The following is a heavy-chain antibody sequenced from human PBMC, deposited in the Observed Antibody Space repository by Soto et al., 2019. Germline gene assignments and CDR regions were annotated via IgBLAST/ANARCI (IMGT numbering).Heavy chain of an antibody. J-gene: IGHJ4*02. D-gene: IGHD3-22*01. CDR1: GFTFSSYA. CDR2: ISYDGSNK. Sequence: PGGSLRLSCAASGFTFSSYAMHWVRQAPGKGLEWVAVISYDGSNKYYADSVKGRFTISRDNSKNTLYLQMNSLRAEDTAVYYCARDFNFYDSSGYQWGQGTVVTVSS. CDR3: ARDFNFYDSSGYQ. V-gene: IGHV3-30-3*01.